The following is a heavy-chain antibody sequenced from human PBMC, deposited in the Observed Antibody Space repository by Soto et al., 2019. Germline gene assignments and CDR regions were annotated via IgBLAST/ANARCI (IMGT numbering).Heavy chain of an antibody. Sequence: GGSLRLSCAASGFTFSSYAMSWVRQAPGKGLEWVSAISGSGGSTYYADSVKGRFTISRDNSKNTLYLQMNSLRAEDTAVYYCAKEGIAAAGDRDYYYYYTDVWGKGTTVTVSS. CDR2: ISGSGGST. D-gene: IGHD6-13*01. CDR3: AKEGIAAAGDRDYYYYYTDV. CDR1: GFTFSSYA. J-gene: IGHJ6*03. V-gene: IGHV3-23*01.